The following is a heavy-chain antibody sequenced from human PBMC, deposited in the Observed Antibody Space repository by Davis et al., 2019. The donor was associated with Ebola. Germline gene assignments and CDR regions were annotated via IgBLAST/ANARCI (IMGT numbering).Heavy chain of an antibody. J-gene: IGHJ6*02. CDR3: ARGPTAAADSYYYGMDV. V-gene: IGHV3-13*01. Sequence: GESLKISCAASGFTFSSYDMHWVRQATGKGLEWVSAIGTAGDTYYPGSVKGRFTISRENAKNSLYLQMNSLRAGDTAVYYCARGPTAAADSYYYGMDVWDQGTTVTVSS. CDR1: GFTFSSYD. D-gene: IGHD6-13*01. CDR2: IGTAGDT.